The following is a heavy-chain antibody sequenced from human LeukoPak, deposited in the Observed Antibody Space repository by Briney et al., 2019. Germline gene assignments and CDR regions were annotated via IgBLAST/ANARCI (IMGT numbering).Heavy chain of an antibody. J-gene: IGHJ4*02. Sequence: PGGSLRLSCAASGFTFSSYAMHWVRQAPGKGLEWVAVISYDGSNKYYADSVKGRFTISRDNSKNTLYLQMNSLRAEDAAVYYCARDRRYCSSTSCSPTITKYYFDYWGQGTLVTVSS. D-gene: IGHD2-2*01. CDR3: ARDRRYCSSTSCSPTITKYYFDY. CDR1: GFTFSSYA. V-gene: IGHV3-30-3*01. CDR2: ISYDGSNK.